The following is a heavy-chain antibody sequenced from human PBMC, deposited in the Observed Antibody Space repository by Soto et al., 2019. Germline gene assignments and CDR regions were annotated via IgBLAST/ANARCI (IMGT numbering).Heavy chain of an antibody. V-gene: IGHV3-23*01. CDR3: AKDLERYDSSGYYLNHYFDY. Sequence: EVQLLESGGGLVQPGGSLRLSCAASGFTFSSYAMSWVHQAPGKGLEWVSAISGSGGSTYYADSVKGRFTISRDNSKNTLYLQMNSLRAEDTAVYYCAKDLERYDSSGYYLNHYFDYWGQGTLVTVSS. D-gene: IGHD3-22*01. CDR1: GFTFSSYA. CDR2: ISGSGGST. J-gene: IGHJ4*02.